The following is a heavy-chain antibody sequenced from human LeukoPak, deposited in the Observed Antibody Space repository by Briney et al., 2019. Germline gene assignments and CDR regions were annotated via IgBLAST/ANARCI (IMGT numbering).Heavy chain of an antibody. CDR2: ISYDGTNK. CDR1: GFGFSRYW. J-gene: IGHJ4*02. V-gene: IGHV3-30*18. Sequence: GGSLRLSCAASGFGFSRYWMHWVRQAPGKGLEWVAVISYDGTNKYYADSVKGRFNISRDNSKNTVYLQMNSLRAEDTAVYYCAKGRYYPKDFFDYWGQGTLVTVSS. CDR3: AKGRYYPKDFFDY. D-gene: IGHD3-10*01.